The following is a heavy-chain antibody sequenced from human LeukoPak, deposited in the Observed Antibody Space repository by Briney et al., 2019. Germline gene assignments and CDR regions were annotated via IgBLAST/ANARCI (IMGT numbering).Heavy chain of an antibody. CDR2: IYHSGRT. Sequence: SSETLSLTCTVSGGSISSSSYYWGWIRQPPGKGLEWIGSIYHSGRTYYNPSLKSRVTISVDTSKNQFSLKLRSVTAADTALYYCAIHYTEDIVVGPAASPETRNNWFDPWGQGTLVTVSS. CDR3: AIHYTEDIVVGPAASPETRNNWFDP. J-gene: IGHJ5*02. V-gene: IGHV4-39*07. D-gene: IGHD2-2*01. CDR1: GGSISSSSYY.